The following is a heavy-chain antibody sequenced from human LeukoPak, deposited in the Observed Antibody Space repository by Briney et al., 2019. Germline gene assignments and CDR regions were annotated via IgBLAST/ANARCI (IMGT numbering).Heavy chain of an antibody. CDR1: GFTVSSNY. J-gene: IGHJ4*02. D-gene: IGHD3-22*01. V-gene: IGHV3-53*01. CDR3: ARAPELIPSYYYDSSGDD. CDR2: IYSGGST. Sequence: GGSLRLSCAASGFTVSSNYMSWVRQAPGKGLEWVSVIYSGGSTYYADSVKGRFTISRDNSKNTLYLQMNSLRAEDTAVYYCARAPELIPSYYYDSSGDDWGQGTLVTVSS.